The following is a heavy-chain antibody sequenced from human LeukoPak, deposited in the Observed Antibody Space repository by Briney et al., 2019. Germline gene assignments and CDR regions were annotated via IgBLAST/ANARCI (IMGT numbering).Heavy chain of an antibody. CDR1: GASFSGHY. V-gene: IGHV4-34*01. CDR3: ARPTSWVNYFDP. D-gene: IGHD1-7*01. CDR2: INHSGGT. Sequence: PSETLSLTCAVFGASFSGHYWTWIRQPPGKGLEWIGEINHSGGTNYNPSLKSRVTISVDTSKNQFSLKLSSLTAADTAVYYCARPTSWVNYFDPWGQGTLVTVSS. J-gene: IGHJ5*02.